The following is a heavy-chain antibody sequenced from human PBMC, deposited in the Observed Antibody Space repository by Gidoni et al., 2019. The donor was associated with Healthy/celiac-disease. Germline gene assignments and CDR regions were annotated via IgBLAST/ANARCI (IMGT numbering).Heavy chain of an antibody. D-gene: IGHD2-21*02. CDR3: AREGRYCGGDCYPGAFDI. Sequence: QVQLVQSGAEVKKPGSSVKVSCKSSAGTFSSYAISWVRQAPGQGLEWMGGIIPMFGTANYAQKFQGRVTITADESTSTAYMELSSLRSEDTAVYYCAREGRYCGGDCYPGAFDIWGQGTMVTVSS. CDR1: AGTFSSYA. J-gene: IGHJ3*02. V-gene: IGHV1-69*01. CDR2: IIPMFGTA.